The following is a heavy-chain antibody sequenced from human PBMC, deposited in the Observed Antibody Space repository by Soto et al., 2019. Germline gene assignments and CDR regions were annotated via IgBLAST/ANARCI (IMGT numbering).Heavy chain of an antibody. CDR3: ARSQTYCGGNCYSGFDS. CDR1: GFSLSTSGVG. CDR2: IYWDDDK. D-gene: IGHD2-21*02. V-gene: IGHV2-5*02. Sequence: QITLKESGPTLVKPTQTLTLTCTFSGFSLSTSGVGVGWIRQPPGKALEWLALIYWDDDKRYSPSLKSRLTITEDTSKNPVVLTMTNTDPVDTATYYCARSQTYCGGNCYSGFDSWGQGTLVTVSS. J-gene: IGHJ4*02.